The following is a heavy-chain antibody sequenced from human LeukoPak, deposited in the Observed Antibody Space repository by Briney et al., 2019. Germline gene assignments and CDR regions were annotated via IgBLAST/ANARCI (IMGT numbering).Heavy chain of an antibody. Sequence: SETLSLTCTVPGGSISSYYWSWIRQPPGEGLEWIGYIYYSGSTNYNPSLKSRVTISVDTSKNQFSLKLSYVTAADTAVYYCAREDYYDSSGYYEVFDYWGQGNLVTVSS. D-gene: IGHD3-22*01. J-gene: IGHJ4*02. CDR1: GGSISSYY. CDR3: AREDYYDSSGYYEVFDY. V-gene: IGHV4-59*12. CDR2: IYYSGST.